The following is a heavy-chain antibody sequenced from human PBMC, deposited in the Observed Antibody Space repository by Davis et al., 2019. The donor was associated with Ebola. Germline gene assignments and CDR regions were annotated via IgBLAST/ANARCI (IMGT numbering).Heavy chain of an antibody. CDR3: ARRSIVVVPAAGPPYNWFDP. J-gene: IGHJ5*02. CDR1: GGSFSGYY. D-gene: IGHD2-2*01. Sequence: SETLSLTCAVYGGSFSGYYWRWIRQPPGKGLEWIGEINHSGSTNYNPSLKSRVTISVDTSKNQFSLKLSSVTAADTAVYYCARRSIVVVPAAGPPYNWFDPWGQGTLVTVSS. CDR2: INHSGST. V-gene: IGHV4-34*01.